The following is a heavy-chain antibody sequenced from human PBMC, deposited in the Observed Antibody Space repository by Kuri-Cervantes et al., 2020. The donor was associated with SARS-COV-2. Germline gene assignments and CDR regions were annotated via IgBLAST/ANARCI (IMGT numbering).Heavy chain of an antibody. CDR3: ARVGRQQWLVGSLGYYGMDV. D-gene: IGHD6-19*01. Sequence: GGSLRLSCAVSGFTFSSYGMHWVRQAPGKGLEWVAVIWYDGSNKYYADSVKGRFTISRDNSKNTLYLQMNSLRAEDTAVYYCARVGRQQWLVGSLGYYGMDVWGQGTTVTVSS. CDR1: GFTFSSYG. CDR2: IWYDGSNK. J-gene: IGHJ6*02. V-gene: IGHV3-33*08.